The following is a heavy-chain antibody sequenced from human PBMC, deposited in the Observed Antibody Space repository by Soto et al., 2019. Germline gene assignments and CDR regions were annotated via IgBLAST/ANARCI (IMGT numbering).Heavy chain of an antibody. J-gene: IGHJ5*02. CDR3: ARHGPKYCGCDCYALYNWFDP. CDR2: IYYSGST. Sequence: SETLSLTCTVSGGSLSSSSYYWGWIRQPPGKGLEGIGSIYYSGSTYYNPSLKSRVTISVDTSKNQFSLKLSSVTAADTAVYYCARHGPKYCGCDCYALYNWFDPWGQGTLVTVSS. V-gene: IGHV4-39*01. CDR1: GGSLSSSSYY. D-gene: IGHD2-21*02.